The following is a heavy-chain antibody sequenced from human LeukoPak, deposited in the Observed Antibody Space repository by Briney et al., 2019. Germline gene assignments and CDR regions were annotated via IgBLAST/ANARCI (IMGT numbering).Heavy chain of an antibody. D-gene: IGHD3-22*01. CDR1: GGSIRSSYYY. Sequence: PSETLSLTCTVSGGSIRSSYYYWGWIRQPPGKGLEWIGSIYDSGSTYYNPSLKSRVTISVDTSKNQFSLKLSSVTAADTAAYYCARDPSGYFNYWGQGTLATVSS. J-gene: IGHJ4*02. CDR2: IYDSGST. CDR3: ARDPSGYFNY. V-gene: IGHV4-39*07.